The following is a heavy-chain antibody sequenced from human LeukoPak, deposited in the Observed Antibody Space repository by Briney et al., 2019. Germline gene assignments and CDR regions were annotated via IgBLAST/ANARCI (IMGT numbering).Heavy chain of an antibody. V-gene: IGHV1-2*06. D-gene: IGHD3-22*01. CDR2: INPNSGGT. Sequence: ASVKVSCKXSGYTFTGYYMHWVRQAPGQGLEWMGRINPNSGGTNYAQKFQGRVTMTRDTSISTAYMKLSRLRSDDTAVYYCARVYDSSGYYYDRYAFDIWGQGTMVTVPS. CDR1: GYTFTGYY. J-gene: IGHJ3*02. CDR3: ARVYDSSGYYYDRYAFDI.